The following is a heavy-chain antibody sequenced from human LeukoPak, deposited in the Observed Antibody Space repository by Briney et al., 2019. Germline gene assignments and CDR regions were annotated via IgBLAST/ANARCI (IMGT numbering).Heavy chain of an antibody. CDR3: ARGRGAD. J-gene: IGHJ4*02. CDR1: GFTDSSDF. V-gene: IGHV3-53*01. CDR2: IHSGGTT. Sequence: GGSLRLSCEASGFTDSSDFMGWVRQAPGKGLEWVSIIHSGGTTYYADSVKGRFTTSRDNFKNTLNLQMNSLRAEDTAVYYCARGRGADWGQRTLLAASS. D-gene: IGHD4/OR15-4a*01.